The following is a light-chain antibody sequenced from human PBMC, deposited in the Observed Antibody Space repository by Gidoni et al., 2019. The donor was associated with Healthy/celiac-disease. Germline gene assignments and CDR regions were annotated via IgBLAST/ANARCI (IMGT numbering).Light chain of an antibody. V-gene: IGLV1-44*01. CDR2: SNN. CDR1: SSNIGSNT. J-gene: IGLJ3*02. CDR3: AAWDDSLNGWV. Sequence: QSVLPQPPSASGPPGHRVTISCSGSSSNIGSNTVNWYQQLPGTAPKLLIYSNNQRPSGVPDRFSGSKSGTSASLAISGLQSEDGADYYCAAWDDSLNGWVFGGGTKLTVL.